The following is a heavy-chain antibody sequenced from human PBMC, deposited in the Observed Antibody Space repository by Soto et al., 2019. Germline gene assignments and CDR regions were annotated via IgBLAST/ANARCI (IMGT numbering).Heavy chain of an antibody. V-gene: IGHV1-18*01. CDR1: GYTFTSYG. J-gene: IGHJ3*02. CDR3: ALGSSSGWFSHAFDI. D-gene: IGHD6-19*01. Sequence: ASVKVSCKASGYTFTSYGISWVRQAPGQGLEWMGWISAYNGNTNYAQKLQGRVTMTTDTSTSTAYMELRSLRSDDTAVYYCALGSSSGWFSHAFDIWGQGTRVTVAS. CDR2: ISAYNGNT.